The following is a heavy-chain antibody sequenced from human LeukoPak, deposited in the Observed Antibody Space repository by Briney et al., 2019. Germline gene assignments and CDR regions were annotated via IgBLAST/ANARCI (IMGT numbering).Heavy chain of an antibody. Sequence: GGSPRLSCVACGLTCNNGWRSWVRQGQGSELEWVGRIRSKTEGGRRDYAAAVKGRFTIPRDDSKNTLYLQMNSLKTEDTGLYYCTTDRDLYDILTGLPGFDYWGQGTLVSVSS. D-gene: IGHD3-9*01. J-gene: IGHJ4*02. CDR1: GLTCNNGW. V-gene: IGHV3-15*01. CDR2: IRSKTEGGRR. CDR3: TTDRDLYDILTGLPGFDY.